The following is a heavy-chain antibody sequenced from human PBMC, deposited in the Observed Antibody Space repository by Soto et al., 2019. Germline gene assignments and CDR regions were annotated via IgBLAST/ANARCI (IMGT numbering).Heavy chain of an antibody. J-gene: IGHJ4*02. Sequence: GGSLRLSCAASGFTFSSYAMSWVRQAPGKGLEWVSAISGSGGSTYYADSVKGRFTISRDNSKNTLYLQMNSLRAEDTAVYYCANRQMGATAHFDYWGQETLVTVSS. V-gene: IGHV3-23*01. CDR2: ISGSGGST. CDR3: ANRQMGATAHFDY. CDR1: GFTFSSYA. D-gene: IGHD1-26*01.